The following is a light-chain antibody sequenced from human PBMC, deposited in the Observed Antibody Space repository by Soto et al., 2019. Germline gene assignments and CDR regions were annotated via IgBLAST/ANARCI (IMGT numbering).Light chain of an antibody. V-gene: IGKV3-15*01. CDR2: GAS. J-gene: IGKJ4*01. Sequence: EIGMTHSPATLSVFPVEISTLSCRASQSVSSNLACYQQQPRQAPLLLIIGASNRVTGIPARFSGSGSGTEFTLTISSLQSEDFAAYYCQQYNNWPPLTFGGGTKVDI. CDR3: QQYNNWPPLT. CDR1: QSVSSN.